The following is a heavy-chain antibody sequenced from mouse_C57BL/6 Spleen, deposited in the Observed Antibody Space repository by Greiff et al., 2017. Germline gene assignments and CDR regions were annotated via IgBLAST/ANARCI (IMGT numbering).Heavy chain of an antibody. CDR1: GFTFSSYA. Sequence: EVMLVESGGGLVKPGGSLKLSCAASGFTFSSYAMSWVRQTPEKRLEWVATISDGGSYTYYPDNVKGRFTISRDNAKNNLYLQMSHLKSEDTAMYYCARGAITTVVAYYFDYWGQGTTLTVSS. J-gene: IGHJ2*01. CDR2: ISDGGSYT. D-gene: IGHD1-1*01. CDR3: ARGAITTVVAYYFDY. V-gene: IGHV5-4*03.